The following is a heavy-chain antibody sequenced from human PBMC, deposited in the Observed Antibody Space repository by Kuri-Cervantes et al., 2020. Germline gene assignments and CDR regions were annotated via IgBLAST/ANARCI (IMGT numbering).Heavy chain of an antibody. Sequence: FSLTCAVYGGSFSGYYWSWIRQPPGKGLEWIGEINHSGSTNYNPSLKSRVTISVDTSKNQFSLKLSSVTAADTAVYYCASVFGESHFDYWGQGTLVTVSS. J-gene: IGHJ4*02. V-gene: IGHV4-34*01. CDR3: ASVFGESHFDY. CDR1: GGSFSGYY. CDR2: INHSGST. D-gene: IGHD3-10*02.